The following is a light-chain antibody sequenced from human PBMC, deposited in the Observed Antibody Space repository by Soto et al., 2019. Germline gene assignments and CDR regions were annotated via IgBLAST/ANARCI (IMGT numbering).Light chain of an antibody. V-gene: IGKV3-20*01. CDR1: QTVNNNY. CDR2: GAS. Sequence: DIVLTQSPGTLSLSPGERAILSCSASQTVNNNYLHWCQQKPGQAPRLLIYGASRRAPGIPDRFSGSASGTDFTLTISRLEPEDFAVYFCQQYSDLPMTFGQGTRLEI. CDR3: QQYSDLPMT. J-gene: IGKJ5*01.